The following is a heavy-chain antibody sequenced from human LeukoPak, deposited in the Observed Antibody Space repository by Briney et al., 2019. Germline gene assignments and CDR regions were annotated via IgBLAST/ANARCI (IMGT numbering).Heavy chain of an antibody. CDR1: GFTFSSYA. CDR2: ISGSGGST. D-gene: IGHD5-24*01. CDR3: AKVLPQLEMATEGAFDI. J-gene: IGHJ3*02. Sequence: PGGSLRLSCAASGFTFSSYAMSWVRQAPGKGLEWVSAISGSGGSTYYADSVKGRFTISRDNSKNTLYLQMNSLRAEDTAVYYCAKVLPQLEMATEGAFDIWGQGTMVTVSS. V-gene: IGHV3-23*01.